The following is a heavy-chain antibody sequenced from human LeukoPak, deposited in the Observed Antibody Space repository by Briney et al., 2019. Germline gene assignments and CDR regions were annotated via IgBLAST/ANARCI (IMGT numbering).Heavy chain of an antibody. CDR2: IYYSGST. J-gene: IGHJ5*02. D-gene: IGHD2-21*02. CDR1: GGSISSGGYY. V-gene: IGHV4-31*03. CDR3: ARVADIVVVTARDWFDP. Sequence: SETLSLTCTVSGGSISSGGYYWSWIRQHPGKGLEWIGYIYYSGSTYYNPSLKSRVTISVDTSKNQFSLKLSSVTAADTAVYYCARVADIVVVTARDWFDPWGQGTLVTVSS.